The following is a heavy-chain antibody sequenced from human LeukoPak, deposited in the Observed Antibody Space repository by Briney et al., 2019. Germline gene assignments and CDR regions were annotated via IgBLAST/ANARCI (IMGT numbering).Heavy chain of an antibody. CDR3: ARERPVPAARDAFDI. D-gene: IGHD2-2*01. V-gene: IGHV1-18*04. CDR1: GYTFTSYG. Sequence: ASVKVSCKAPGYTFTSYGISWVRQAPGQGLEWMGWISAYNGNTNYAQKLQGRVTMTTDTSTSTAYMELRSLRSDDTAVYYCARERPVPAARDAFDIWGQGTMVTVSS. J-gene: IGHJ3*02. CDR2: ISAYNGNT.